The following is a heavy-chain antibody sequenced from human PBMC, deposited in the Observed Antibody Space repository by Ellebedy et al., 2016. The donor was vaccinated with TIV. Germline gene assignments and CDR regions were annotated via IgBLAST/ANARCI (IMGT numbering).Heavy chain of an antibody. V-gene: IGHV3-33*01. Sequence: GGSLRLXCAASGFTFSSYGMHWVRQAPGKGLEWVAVIWYDGSNKYYADSVKGRFTISRDNSKNTLYLQMNSLRAEDTAVYYCARDYGGSYYFDYWGQGTLVTVSS. CDR2: IWYDGSNK. CDR1: GFTFSSYG. J-gene: IGHJ4*02. D-gene: IGHD1-26*01. CDR3: ARDYGGSYYFDY.